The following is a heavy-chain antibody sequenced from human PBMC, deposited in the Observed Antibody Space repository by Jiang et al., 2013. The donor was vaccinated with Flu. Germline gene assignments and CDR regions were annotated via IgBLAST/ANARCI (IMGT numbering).Heavy chain of an antibody. D-gene: IGHD5-12*01. J-gene: IGHJ4*02. CDR3: ARAQKYSGFELPYFDY. CDR2: IYHTGSS. CDR1: GGSFSSDYYY. Sequence: GSGLVKPSETLSLTCTVSGGSFSSDYYYWGWIRQPPGKGMEWIGGIYHTGSSYSRPSLKSRVTISVDTSKNQFSLKLSSVTAADTAVYYCARAQKYSGFELPYFDYWGQGTLVTVSS. V-gene: IGHV4-39*07.